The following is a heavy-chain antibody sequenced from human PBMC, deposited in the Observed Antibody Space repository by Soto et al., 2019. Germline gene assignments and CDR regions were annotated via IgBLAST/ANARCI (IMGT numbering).Heavy chain of an antibody. J-gene: IGHJ3*02. Sequence: PSETLSLTCTVSDDSISSSTYYWGWIRQPPGKGLEWIGSIYYSGSTYYNPSLKSRVTIFVDTSKNHFSLKLSSATAADTAVYYCARQFYYGSGKDAFDIWGQGTAVTVSS. CDR2: IYYSGST. CDR1: DDSISSSTYY. CDR3: ARQFYYGSGKDAFDI. V-gene: IGHV4-39*01. D-gene: IGHD3-10*01.